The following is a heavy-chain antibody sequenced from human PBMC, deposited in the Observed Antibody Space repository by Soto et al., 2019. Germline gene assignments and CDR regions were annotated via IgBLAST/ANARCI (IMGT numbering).Heavy chain of an antibody. CDR3: AKAGRYCSGGSCYSTYYYYMDV. CDR2: ISGSGGST. J-gene: IGHJ6*03. V-gene: IGHV3-23*01. D-gene: IGHD2-15*01. CDR1: GFTFSSYA. Sequence: GGSLRLSCAASGFTFSSYAMSWVRQAPGKGLEWVSAISGSGGSTYYADSVKGRFTISRDNSKNTLYLQMNSLRAEDTAVYYCAKAGRYCSGGSCYSTYYYYMDVWGKGTTVTVSS.